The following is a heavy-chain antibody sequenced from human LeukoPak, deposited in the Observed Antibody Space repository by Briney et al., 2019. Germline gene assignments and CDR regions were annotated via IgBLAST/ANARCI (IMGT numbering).Heavy chain of an antibody. V-gene: IGHV1-18*01. CDR1: GGTFSSYA. J-gene: IGHJ4*02. Sequence: EASVKVSCKASGGTFSSYAISWVRQAPGQGLEWMGWISAYNGNTNYAQKLQGRVTMTTDTSTSTAYMELRSLRSDDTAVYYCARDRQRETVMWAYWGQGTLVTVSS. CDR2: ISAYNGNT. CDR3: ARDRQRETVMWAY. D-gene: IGHD3-16*01.